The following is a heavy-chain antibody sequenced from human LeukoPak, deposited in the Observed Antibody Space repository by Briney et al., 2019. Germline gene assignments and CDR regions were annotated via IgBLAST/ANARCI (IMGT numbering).Heavy chain of an antibody. J-gene: IGHJ6*02. D-gene: IGHD3-3*01. CDR2: MNPNSGNT. V-gene: IGHV1-8*01. Sequence: GASVKVSCKASGYTFTSYDINWVRQATGQGLEWMGWMNPNSGNTGYAQKFQGRVTMTRNTSISTAYMELSSLRSEDTAVYYCARGPYYDFWSGGYYYGMDVWGQGTLVTVSS. CDR1: GYTFTSYD. CDR3: ARGPYYDFWSGGYYYGMDV.